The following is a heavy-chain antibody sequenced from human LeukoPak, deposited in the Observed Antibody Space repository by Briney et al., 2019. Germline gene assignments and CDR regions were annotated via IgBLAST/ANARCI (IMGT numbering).Heavy chain of an antibody. D-gene: IGHD5-12*01. V-gene: IGHV3-7*01. J-gene: IGHJ4*02. CDR1: GFTCSSYW. CDR3: AREGWLRSGTVDY. Sequence: GGSLRLSCAASGFTCSSYWMSWVRQAPGKGLEWVANINQDGSEKYYVDSVKGRFTISRDNAKNSLYLQMNSLTAEDTAVYYCAREGWLRSGTVDYWGQGTLVTVSS. CDR2: INQDGSEK.